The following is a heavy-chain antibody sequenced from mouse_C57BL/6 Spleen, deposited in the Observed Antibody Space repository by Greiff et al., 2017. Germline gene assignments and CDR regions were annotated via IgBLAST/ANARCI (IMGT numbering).Heavy chain of an antibody. CDR3: TTGPDGYYVRFAY. Sequence: EVQLQQSGAELVRPGASVKLSCTASGFNIKDYYMHWVKQRPEQGLEWIGRIDPEDGDTEYAPKFQGKATMTADTSSNTAYLQLSSLTSEDTAVYYCTTGPDGYYVRFAYWGQGTLVTVSA. D-gene: IGHD2-3*01. V-gene: IGHV14-1*01. J-gene: IGHJ3*01. CDR1: GFNIKDYY. CDR2: IDPEDGDT.